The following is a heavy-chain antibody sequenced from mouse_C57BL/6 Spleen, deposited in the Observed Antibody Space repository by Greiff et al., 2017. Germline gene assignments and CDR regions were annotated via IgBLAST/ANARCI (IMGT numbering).Heavy chain of an antibody. CDR1: GFTFSSYG. V-gene: IGHV5-6*01. Sequence: EVNLVESGGDLVKPGGSLKLSCAASGFTFSSYGMSWVRQTPDKRLEWVATISSGGSYTYYPDSVKGRFTISRDNAKNTLYLQMSSLKSEDTAMYYCARQGRLDYWGQGTTLTVSS. CDR2: ISSGGSYT. J-gene: IGHJ2*01. CDR3: ARQGRLDY.